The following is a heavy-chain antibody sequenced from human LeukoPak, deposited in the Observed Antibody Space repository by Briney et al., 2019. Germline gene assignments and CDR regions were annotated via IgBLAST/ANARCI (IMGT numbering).Heavy chain of an antibody. V-gene: IGHV4-34*01. CDR3: ARGVAVGDFRFDP. CDR2: INHSGST. Sequence: SETLSLTCAVYGGSFSGYYWSWIRQPPGKGLEWIGEINHSGSTNYNPSLKSRVTISVGTSKNQFSLKLSSVTAADTAVYYCARGVAVGDFRFDPWGQGTLVTVSS. D-gene: IGHD3-3*01. J-gene: IGHJ5*02. CDR1: GGSFSGYY.